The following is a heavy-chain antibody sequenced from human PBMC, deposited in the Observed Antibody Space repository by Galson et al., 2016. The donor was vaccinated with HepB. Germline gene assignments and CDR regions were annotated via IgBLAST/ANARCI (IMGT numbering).Heavy chain of an antibody. J-gene: IGHJ2*01. CDR3: AAFWPAATVWYSDL. CDR1: GFTFSDYW. CDR2: INSDGSTT. V-gene: IGHV3-74*01. D-gene: IGHD2-2*01. Sequence: SLRLSCAASGFTFSDYWMHWVHQAPGEGLVWVSRINSDGSTTNSAGSVKGRFTISRDNAKDTLYLQMNSLRDDDTAVYYCAAFWPAATVWYSDLWGRGTLVTVSS.